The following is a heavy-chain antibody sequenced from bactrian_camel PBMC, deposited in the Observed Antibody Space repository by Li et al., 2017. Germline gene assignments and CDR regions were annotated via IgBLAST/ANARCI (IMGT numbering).Heavy chain of an antibody. J-gene: IGHJ4*01. Sequence: HVQLVESGGGSVQAGGSLRLSCQYSTDGYTGYALAWYRQAPGKEREFVSSIDSDGTTSYADSVKGRFTISQDNAKHSVYLEMNNLQPEDTAMYYCARKRRFGSCIDDMTAGDYWGQGTQVTVS. CDR2: IDSDGTT. CDR3: ARKRRFGSCIDDMTAGDY. V-gene: IGHV3S53*01. CDR1: TDGYTGYA. D-gene: IGHD5*01.